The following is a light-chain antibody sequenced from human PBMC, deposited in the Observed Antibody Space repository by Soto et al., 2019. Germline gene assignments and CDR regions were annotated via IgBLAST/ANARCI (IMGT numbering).Light chain of an antibody. Sequence: EIVLTQSPATLSLSPGERATLSCRASQSIASDYLAWYQQRPGQAPRLLIYGASRRATGIPDRFSGSGSGADFTLTISSLEPEDFAVYYCQQRSSWPITFGQGTRLEI. J-gene: IGKJ5*01. CDR3: QQRSSWPIT. V-gene: IGKV3D-20*02. CDR2: GAS. CDR1: QSIASDY.